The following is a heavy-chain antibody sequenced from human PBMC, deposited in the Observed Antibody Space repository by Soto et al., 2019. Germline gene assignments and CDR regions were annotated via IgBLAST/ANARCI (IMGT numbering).Heavy chain of an antibody. CDR3: ARDLDGSGAYYTDF. D-gene: IGHD3-10*01. V-gene: IGHV1-18*01. CDR1: GYTFPNYG. Sequence: ASVKVSCKASGYTFPNYGITWVRQAPGQGLEWMGWISAYKTNIKYAQKFQGRVTLTTDTSTTTAYMELRSLRSDDTAIYYCARDLDGSGAYYTDFWGQGTLVTVSS. J-gene: IGHJ4*02. CDR2: ISAYKTNI.